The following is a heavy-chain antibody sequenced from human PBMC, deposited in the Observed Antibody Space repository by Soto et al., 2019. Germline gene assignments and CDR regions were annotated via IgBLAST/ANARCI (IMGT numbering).Heavy chain of an antibody. V-gene: IGHV3-23*01. Sequence: GGSLRLSCAASGFTFSSYAMSWVRQAPGKGLEWVSATSGSGGSTYYADSVKGRFTISRDNSKNTLYLQMNSLRAEDTAVYYCAKDLNRGSGWYVFDYWGQGTLVTVSS. CDR1: GFTFSSYA. CDR3: AKDLNRGSGWYVFDY. J-gene: IGHJ4*02. CDR2: TSGSGGST. D-gene: IGHD6-19*01.